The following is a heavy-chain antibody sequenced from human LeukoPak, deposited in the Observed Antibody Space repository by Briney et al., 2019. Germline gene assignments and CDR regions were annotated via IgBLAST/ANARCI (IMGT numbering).Heavy chain of an antibody. CDR2: IYSGGTT. V-gene: IGHV3-53*01. CDR3: AKHGSGRYSDY. D-gene: IGHD6-19*01. CDR1: GFSVSTTY. J-gene: IGHJ4*02. Sequence: GGSLRLSCAASGFSVSTTYMTWVRQAPGKGLEWVSVIYSGGTTYYADSVKGRFTISRDNSKNTLYLQMNSLRAEDTAVYYCAKHGSGRYSDYWGQGTLVTVSS.